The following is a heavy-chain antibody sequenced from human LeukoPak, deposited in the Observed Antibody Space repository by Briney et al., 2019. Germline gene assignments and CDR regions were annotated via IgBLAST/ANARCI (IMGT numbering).Heavy chain of an antibody. D-gene: IGHD4-23*01. CDR2: IGTDGSRT. V-gene: IGHV3-74*01. CDR3: ARDKYGGNSNAFDI. CDR1: GFTSSSYW. Sequence: PGGSLRLSCAASGFTSSSYWMHWVRQVPGKGLVWVSRIGTDGSRTTYADYVQGRFTISRDNAKNTLYLQMNSLRAEDTAVYYCARDKYGGNSNAFDIWGQGTLVTVSS. J-gene: IGHJ3*02.